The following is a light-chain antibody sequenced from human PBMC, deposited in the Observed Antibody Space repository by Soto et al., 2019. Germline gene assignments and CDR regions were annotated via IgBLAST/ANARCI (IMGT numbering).Light chain of an antibody. CDR2: GTS. V-gene: IGKV3-20*01. CDR1: QSFSRTY. J-gene: IGKJ1*01. Sequence: EIVLTQSPGTLSLSPGQRATLSCRSSQSFSRTYLAWFQQKPGQPPRLLIYGTSSRATGIPRRFSGGGSGTDFTLTISRLEPEDFAVYYCQHYGSSPPWTFGQGTKVEVK. CDR3: QHYGSSPPWT.